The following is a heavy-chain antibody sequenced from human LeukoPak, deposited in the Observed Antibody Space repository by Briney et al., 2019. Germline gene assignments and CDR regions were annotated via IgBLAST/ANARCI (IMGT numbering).Heavy chain of an antibody. CDR2: ISYDGSNK. V-gene: IGHV3-30*04. CDR3: AELGITMIGGV. J-gene: IGHJ6*04. CDR1: GFTFISYA. D-gene: IGHD3-10*02. Sequence: GGSLRLSCAASGFTFISYAMHWVRQAPGKGLEWVAVISYDGSNKYYADSVKGRFTISRDNSKNMLYLQMNSLRAEDTAVYYYAELGITMIGGVWGKGTTVTISS.